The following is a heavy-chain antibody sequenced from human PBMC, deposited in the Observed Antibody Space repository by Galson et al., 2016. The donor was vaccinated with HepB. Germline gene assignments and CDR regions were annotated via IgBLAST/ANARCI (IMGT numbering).Heavy chain of an antibody. CDR2: IISSDRPI. CDR3: ARERRGRRTSSGSYFNGYYGLDV. V-gene: IGHV3-11*01. Sequence: SLRLSCAASGFTFSDYYMNWIRQAPGQGLQWVAYIISSDRPIFYADSVKGRFTISRDNAKNSLYLEMHSLRAEDTAVYYCARERRGRRTSSGSYFNGYYGLDVWGQGTTVTVSS. J-gene: IGHJ6*02. D-gene: IGHD3-10*01. CDR1: GFTFSDYY.